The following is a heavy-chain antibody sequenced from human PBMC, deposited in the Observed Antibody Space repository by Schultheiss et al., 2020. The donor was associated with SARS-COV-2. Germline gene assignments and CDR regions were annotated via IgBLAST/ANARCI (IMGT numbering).Heavy chain of an antibody. D-gene: IGHD6-6*01. CDR1: GFTFSSYW. V-gene: IGHV3-7*01. CDR2: IKQDGSEK. CDR3: ARGLDFPPYYYYYMDV. J-gene: IGHJ6*03. Sequence: GGSLRLSCAASGFTFSSYWMSWVRQAPGKGLEWVANIKQDGSEKYYVDSVKGRFTISRDNAKNSLYLQMNSLRAEDTAVYYCARGLDFPPYYYYYMDVWGKGTTVTVSS.